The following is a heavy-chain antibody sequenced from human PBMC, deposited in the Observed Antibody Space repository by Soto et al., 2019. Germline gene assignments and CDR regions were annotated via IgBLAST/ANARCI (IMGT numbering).Heavy chain of an antibody. D-gene: IGHD5-12*01. CDR3: ARVGFVRDGYNPRVDY. Sequence: PSETLSLTCTVSGGSISSYYWSWIRQPPGKGLEWIGYIYYSGNTNYNPSLKSRVTISVDTSKNQFSLKLSSVTAADTAVYYCARVGFVRDGYNPRVDYWGQGTLVTVSS. J-gene: IGHJ4*02. V-gene: IGHV4-59*01. CDR2: IYYSGNT. CDR1: GGSISSYY.